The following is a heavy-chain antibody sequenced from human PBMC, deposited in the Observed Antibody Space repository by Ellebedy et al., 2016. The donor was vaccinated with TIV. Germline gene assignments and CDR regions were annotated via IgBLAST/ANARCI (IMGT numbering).Heavy chain of an antibody. CDR2: MYYTGTT. CDR1: GASISTTSYY. Sequence: SETLSLTCTVSGASISTTSYYWGWIRQAPGKGLEWIGSMYYTGTTKYSPSLKSRVSTSVDTSKNQFSLRLNFVTAADTAVYYCARQHLPFNRRPFEPWGQGTLVTVSS. V-gene: IGHV4-39*01. J-gene: IGHJ5*02. D-gene: IGHD3-3*02. CDR3: ARQHLPFNRRPFEP.